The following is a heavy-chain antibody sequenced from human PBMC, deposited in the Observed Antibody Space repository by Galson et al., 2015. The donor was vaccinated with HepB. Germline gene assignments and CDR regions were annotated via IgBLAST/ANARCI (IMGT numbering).Heavy chain of an antibody. CDR1: GFTFSSYG. Sequence: SLRLSCAASGFTFSSYGMHWVRQAPGKGLEWVAVIWYDGSNKYYADSVKGRFTISRDNSKNTLYLQMNSLRAEGTAVYYCARDGGYCTGGVCLNCFDPWGQGTLVTVSS. V-gene: IGHV3-33*01. CDR3: ARDGGYCTGGVCLNCFDP. CDR2: IWYDGSNK. D-gene: IGHD2-8*02. J-gene: IGHJ5*02.